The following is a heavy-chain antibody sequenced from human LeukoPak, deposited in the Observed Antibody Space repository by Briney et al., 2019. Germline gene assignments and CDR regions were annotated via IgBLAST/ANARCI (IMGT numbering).Heavy chain of an antibody. V-gene: IGHV6-1*01. CDR1: GDSVTSNIVA. J-gene: IGHJ4*02. CDR2: TYYRSEWYH. CDR3: ARGTGWFRLDY. Sequence: SQTLPLTCAISGDSVTSNIVAWNWIRQSPSRGLEWLGRTYYRSEWYHEYDVSVKSRITINPDTSKNHFSLQLNSVTPEDTAVYYCARGTGWFRLDYWGQGTLVTVSS. D-gene: IGHD3-9*01.